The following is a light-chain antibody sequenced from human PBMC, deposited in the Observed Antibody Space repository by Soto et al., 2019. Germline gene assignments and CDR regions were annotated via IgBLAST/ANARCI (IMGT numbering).Light chain of an antibody. V-gene: IGLV4-69*01. CDR3: QTWGTGSAIVV. CDR1: SGHSNYA. CDR2: VNSGGSH. Sequence: QSVLTQSPSASASLGASVKLTCTLSSGHSNYAIAWHQRQPEKGPRFLMKVNSGGSHIKGDGILDRFSGSSSGAERYLFISSLQSEDEADYYCQTWGTGSAIVVFGGGTQLTVL. J-gene: IGLJ7*01.